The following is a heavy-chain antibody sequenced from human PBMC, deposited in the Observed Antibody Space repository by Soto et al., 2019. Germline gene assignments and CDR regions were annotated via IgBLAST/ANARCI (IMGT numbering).Heavy chain of an antibody. CDR2: INPNSGGT. J-gene: IGHJ6*02. CDR3: AREKGNDVLRFLEWFPSYGMDV. D-gene: IGHD3-3*01. CDR1: GYTFTGYY. V-gene: IGHV1-2*04. Sequence: GASVKVSCKASGYTFTGYYMHWVRQAPGQGLEWMGWINPNSGGTNYAQKFQGWVTMTRDTSISTAYMELSRLRSDDTAVYYCAREKGNDVLRFLEWFPSYGMDVWGQGTTVTDSS.